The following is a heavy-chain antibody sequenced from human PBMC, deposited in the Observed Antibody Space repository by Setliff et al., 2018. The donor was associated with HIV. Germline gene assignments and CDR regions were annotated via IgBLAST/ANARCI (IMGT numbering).Heavy chain of an antibody. CDR2: IYYSGST. CDR3: ASLDGSESPYIYYYYMDV. D-gene: IGHD3-10*01. J-gene: IGHJ6*03. CDR1: GGSSSSSSFY. V-gene: IGHV4-39*01. Sequence: SETLSLTCTVSGGSSSSSSFYWGWIRQPPGKGLEWIGSIYYSGSTYYNPSLKSRVTISGDTSKKQFSLKLRAVTAADTAVYYCASLDGSESPYIYYYYMDVWGKGTAVTVSS.